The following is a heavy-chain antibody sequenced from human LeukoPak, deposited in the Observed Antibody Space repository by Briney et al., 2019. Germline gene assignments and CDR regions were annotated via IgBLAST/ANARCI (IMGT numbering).Heavy chain of an antibody. Sequence: PSETLSLTCNVSGGSVSTSSYYWGWIRQPPGKGLEWIGSVYYTGSAYYSPSLTSRVTIYINTPKNQFSLKLTSVTAADTASYYCARHFADILTTKDAFDIWGQGTMVTVSS. CDR1: GGSVSTSSYY. CDR3: ARHFADILTTKDAFDI. J-gene: IGHJ3*02. CDR2: VYYTGSA. V-gene: IGHV4-39*01. D-gene: IGHD3-9*01.